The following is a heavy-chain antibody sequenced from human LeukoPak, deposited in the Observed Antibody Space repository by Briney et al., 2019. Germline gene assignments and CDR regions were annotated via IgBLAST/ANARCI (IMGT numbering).Heavy chain of an antibody. CDR3: ATAGSGSPPLDY. D-gene: IGHD1-26*01. V-gene: IGHV1-24*01. CDR2: FDPEDGET. J-gene: IGHJ4*02. Sequence: ASVKVSCTVSGYTLTELSMHWVRQAPGKGLEWMGGFDPEDGETIYAQKFQGRVTMTEDTSTDTAYMELSSLRSEDTAVYYCATAGSGSPPLDYWGQGTLVTVSS. CDR1: GYTLTELS.